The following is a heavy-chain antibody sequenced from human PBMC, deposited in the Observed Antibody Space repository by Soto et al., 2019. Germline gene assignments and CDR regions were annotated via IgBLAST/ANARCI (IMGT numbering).Heavy chain of an antibody. V-gene: IGHV3-43*01. Sequence: PGGSLRLSCAASGFTFDDYTMHWVRQAPGKGLEWVSLISWDGGSTYYADSVKGRFTISRDNSKNSLYLQMNSLRTEDTALYYCAKGARTAMGPYGMDVWGQGTTVTVSS. J-gene: IGHJ6*02. D-gene: IGHD1-1*01. CDR1: GFTFDDYT. CDR2: ISWDGGST. CDR3: AKGARTAMGPYGMDV.